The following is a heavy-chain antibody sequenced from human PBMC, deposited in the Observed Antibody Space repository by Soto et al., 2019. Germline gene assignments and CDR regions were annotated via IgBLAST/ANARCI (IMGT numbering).Heavy chain of an antibody. CDR1: GFNCRSHG. Sequence: PGGPLRLPCAAFGFNCRSHGMHRISKAQGKGLEWVAVISYDGSNKYYADSVKGRFTISRDNSKNTLYLQMNSLRAEDTAVYYCAKDLYYGPFNYYYGMDVWGQGTTVTV. J-gene: IGHJ6*02. CDR2: ISYDGSNK. V-gene: IGHV3-30*18. D-gene: IGHD3-10*01. CDR3: AKDLYYGPFNYYYGMDV.